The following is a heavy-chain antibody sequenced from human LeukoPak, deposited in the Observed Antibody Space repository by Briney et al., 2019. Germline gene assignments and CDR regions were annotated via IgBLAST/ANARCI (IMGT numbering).Heavy chain of an antibody. CDR2: IWYDGSNK. Sequence: GGSLRLSCAASGFTFSSYGMHWVRQAPGKGLEWVAFIWYDGSNKYYADSVKGRFTISRDNSKNTLYLQMNSLRAEDTAVYYCAKDDYYDSSGYYYSACDYWGQGTLVTVSS. D-gene: IGHD3-22*01. CDR3: AKDDYYDSSGYYYSACDY. CDR1: GFTFSSYG. J-gene: IGHJ4*02. V-gene: IGHV3-30*02.